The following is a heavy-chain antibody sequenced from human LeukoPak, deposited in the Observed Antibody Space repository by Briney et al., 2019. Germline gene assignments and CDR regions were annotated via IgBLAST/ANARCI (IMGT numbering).Heavy chain of an antibody. CDR2: IYYSGST. D-gene: IGHD1-14*01. CDR1: GGSISSHY. CDR3: ARDRPEENYFDY. Sequence: SETLSLTCTVSGGSISSHYWSWIRQPPGKGLEWIGYIYYSGSTNYNPSLKSRVTISVDTSKNQFSLKLSSVTAADTAVYYCARDRPEENYFDYWSQGTLVTVSS. V-gene: IGHV4-59*11. J-gene: IGHJ4*02.